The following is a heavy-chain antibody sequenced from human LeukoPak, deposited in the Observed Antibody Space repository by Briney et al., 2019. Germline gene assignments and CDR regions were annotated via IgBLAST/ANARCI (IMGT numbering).Heavy chain of an antibody. Sequence: GGSLRLSCAASGFTFSNAWMSWVRQAPGKGLEWVGRIKSKTDGGTTDYAAPVKGRFTISRDDSKNTLYLQMNSLRTEDTAVYYCTTVFYYDSSGYYYVSRYWYHDAFDIWGQGTMVTVSS. J-gene: IGHJ3*02. CDR1: GFTFSNAW. D-gene: IGHD3-22*01. CDR3: TTVFYYDSSGYYYVSRYWYHDAFDI. CDR2: IKSKTDGGTT. V-gene: IGHV3-15*01.